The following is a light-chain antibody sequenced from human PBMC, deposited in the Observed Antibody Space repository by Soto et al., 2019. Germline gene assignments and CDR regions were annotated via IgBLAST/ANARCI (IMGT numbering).Light chain of an antibody. CDR2: LGS. J-gene: IGKJ1*01. Sequence: DLVMTQSPLSLPVTPGEPASISCRSSQSLLSSNGYNYLDWYLQKPGQSPQLLIYLGSNRASGVPDRFSGSGSGTDFTLEISRVEAEDVGIYHCMQALRAPPTFDQGTKVEI. CDR3: MQALRAPPT. V-gene: IGKV2-28*01. CDR1: QSLLSSNGYNY.